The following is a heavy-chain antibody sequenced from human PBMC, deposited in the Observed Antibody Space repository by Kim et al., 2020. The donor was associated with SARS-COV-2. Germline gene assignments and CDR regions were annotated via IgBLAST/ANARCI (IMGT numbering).Heavy chain of an antibody. V-gene: IGHV3-15*01. J-gene: IGHJ4*02. Sequence: VKGRFTISRDDSKTTLYLQMNSLKTEDTAVYYCTTDLKYYYDSSAFYYIYWGQGTLVTVSA. D-gene: IGHD3-22*01. CDR3: TTDLKYYYDSSAFYYIY.